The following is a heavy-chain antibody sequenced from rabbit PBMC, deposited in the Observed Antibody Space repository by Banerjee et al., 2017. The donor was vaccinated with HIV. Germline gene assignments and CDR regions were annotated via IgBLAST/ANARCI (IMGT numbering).Heavy chain of an antibody. Sequence: QSLEESGGDLVKPGASLTLTCTASGFSFISSYYICWVRQAPGKGLEWIACIYTSNGSTWYTSWAKGRFTISRTSSTTVTLQMTSLTAADTATYFCARGPQGDYVAYGYALNLWGPGTLVTVS. CDR1: GFSFISSYY. CDR2: IYTSNGST. J-gene: IGHJ4*01. CDR3: ARGPQGDYVAYGYALNL. D-gene: IGHD6-1*01. V-gene: IGHV1S40*01.